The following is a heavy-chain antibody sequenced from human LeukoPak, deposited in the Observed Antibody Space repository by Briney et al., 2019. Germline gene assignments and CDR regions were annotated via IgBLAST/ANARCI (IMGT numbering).Heavy chain of an antibody. J-gene: IGHJ6*03. CDR1: GYSIGSGYY. CDR3: ARALLKYYMDV. CDR2: IYHSGST. Sequence: PSETLSLTCTVSGYSIGSGYYWGWIRQPPGKGLEWIGSIYHSGSTYYNPSLKSRVTISVDTSKNQFSLKLSSVTAADTAVYYCARALLKYYMDVWGKGTTVTVSS. D-gene: IGHD1-26*01. V-gene: IGHV4-38-2*02.